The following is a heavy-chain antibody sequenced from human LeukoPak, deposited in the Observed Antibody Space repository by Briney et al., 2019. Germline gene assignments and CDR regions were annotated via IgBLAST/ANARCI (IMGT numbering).Heavy chain of an antibody. CDR1: GFTFSSYA. CDR3: ARDRGSSGWYADY. J-gene: IGHJ4*02. V-gene: IGHV3-30-3*01. CDR2: ISYDGSNK. D-gene: IGHD6-19*01. Sequence: PGGSLRLSCAASGFTFSSYAMHWVRQAPGKGLEWVAVISYDGSNKYYADSVKGRFTISRDNSKNTLYLQMSSLRAEDTAVYYCARDRGSSGWYADYWGQGTLVTVSS.